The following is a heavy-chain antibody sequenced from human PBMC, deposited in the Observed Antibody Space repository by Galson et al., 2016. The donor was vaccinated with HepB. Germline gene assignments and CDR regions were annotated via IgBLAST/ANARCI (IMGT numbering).Heavy chain of an antibody. V-gene: IGHV2-70*01. CDR2: IDWDDDK. J-gene: IGHJ4*02. Sequence: PALVKPTQTLTLTCTFSGFSLRTSGMAVSWIRQPPGKALEWLALIDWDDDKYYSTSLKTRLTISKDTSKNQVVLKMTNMDPVDTATYYCALTEGVTGPVDYWGQGTLVTVSS. CDR1: GFSLRTSGMA. CDR3: ALTEGVTGPVDY. D-gene: IGHD2-21*02.